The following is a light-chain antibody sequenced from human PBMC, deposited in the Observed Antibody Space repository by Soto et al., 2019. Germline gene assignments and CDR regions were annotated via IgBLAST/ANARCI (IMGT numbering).Light chain of an antibody. CDR2: DVS. CDR1: SSDVGGYDY. J-gene: IGLJ3*02. CDR3: CSYAGTYTWV. V-gene: IGLV2-11*01. Sequence: QSALTQPRSVSGSPGQSVTISCTGTSSDVGGYDYVSWYQQHTGRAPKVMIYDVSKRPSGVPNRFSGSKSGNTASLTISGLQTEDEADYYCCSYAGTYTWVFGGGTKVTVL.